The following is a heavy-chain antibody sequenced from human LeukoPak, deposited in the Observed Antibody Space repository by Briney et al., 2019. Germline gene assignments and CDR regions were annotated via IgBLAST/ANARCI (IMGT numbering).Heavy chain of an antibody. CDR2: ISYDGSNK. J-gene: IGHJ4*02. Sequence: PGGSLRLSCAASRFTFSSYAMHWVRQAPGKGLEWVAVISYDGSNKYYADSVKGRFTISRDNSKNTLYLQMNSLRAEDTAVYYCARAPITMVRGVVFDYWGQGTLVTVSS. V-gene: IGHV3-30-3*01. CDR1: RFTFSSYA. CDR3: ARAPITMVRGVVFDY. D-gene: IGHD3-10*01.